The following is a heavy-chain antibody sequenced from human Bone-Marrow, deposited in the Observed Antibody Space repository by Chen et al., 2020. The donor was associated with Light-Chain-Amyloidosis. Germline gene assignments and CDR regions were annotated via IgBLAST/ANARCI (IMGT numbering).Heavy chain of an antibody. D-gene: IGHD5-12*01. CDR3: ARRRDGYNFDY. Sequence: EVQLEQSGPDVKKPGESLKISCKGSGYTFPNYWIGWVRQMPGKGLEWMGVIYPDDSAARYRPSSDRQVPISADKSITTASLQWSSLTASDTAMYYCARRRDGYNFDYWGQGTLVTVSS. J-gene: IGHJ4*02. V-gene: IGHV5-51*01. CDR2: IYPDDSAA. CDR1: GYTFPNYW.